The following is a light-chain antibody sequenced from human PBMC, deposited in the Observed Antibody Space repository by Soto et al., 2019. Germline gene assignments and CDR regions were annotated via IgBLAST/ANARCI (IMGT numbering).Light chain of an antibody. J-gene: IGLJ2*01. CDR3: SSFVGGDSFDVI. Sequence: HSALTQPPSASGSPGQSVTISCTGTGSDIGAYNYVSCYQQYPGKAPKVMIYDVIKRPSGVPDRFSGSKSGNTASLTVSGLRADDEAVYYCSSFVGGDSFDVIFGGGTKLTVL. CDR1: GSDIGAYNY. CDR2: DVI. V-gene: IGLV2-8*01.